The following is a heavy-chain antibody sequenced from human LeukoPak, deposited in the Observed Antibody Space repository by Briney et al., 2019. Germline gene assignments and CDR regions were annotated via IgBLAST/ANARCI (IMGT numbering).Heavy chain of an antibody. CDR3: ASELPRGRGYFDY. D-gene: IGHD1-1*01. CDR2: INQDGSGK. CDR1: GFTFSSYS. V-gene: IGHV3-7*03. J-gene: IGHJ4*02. Sequence: GGSLRLSCAASGFTFSSYSMNWVRQAPGGGLEWVANINQDGSGKVYVDSVKGRFTISRDNAKNSLYLQMNSLRAEDTALYYCASELPRGRGYFDYWGQGTLVTVSS.